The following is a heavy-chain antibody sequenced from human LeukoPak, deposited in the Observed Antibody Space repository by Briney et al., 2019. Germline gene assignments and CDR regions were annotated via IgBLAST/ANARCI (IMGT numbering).Heavy chain of an antibody. V-gene: IGHV1-18*01. CDR2: ISAYNGNT. Sequence: ASVKVSCKASGYTFTSYGISWVRQAPGQGLEWMGWISAYNGNTNYAQKLQGRVTMTTDTSTSTACMELRSLRSDDTAVYYCARGRGEVQQLPFYYYYYYGMDVWGQGTTVTVSS. CDR1: GYTFTSYG. CDR3: ARGRGEVQQLPFYYYYYYGMDV. D-gene: IGHD6-13*01. J-gene: IGHJ6*02.